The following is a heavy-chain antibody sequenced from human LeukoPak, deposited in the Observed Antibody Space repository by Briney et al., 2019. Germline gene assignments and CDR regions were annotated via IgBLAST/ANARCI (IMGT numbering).Heavy chain of an antibody. CDR2: IYYSGST. CDR3: ARGGAYYDILTGNSYNWFDP. J-gene: IGHJ5*02. D-gene: IGHD3-9*01. Sequence: PSETLSLTCTVSGGSISSYYWSWLRQPPGKGLEWIGYIYYSGSTNYNPSLKSRVTISVDTSKNQFSLKLSSVTAADTAVYYCARGGAYYDILTGNSYNWFDPWGQGTLVTVSS. CDR1: GGSISSYY. V-gene: IGHV4-59*01.